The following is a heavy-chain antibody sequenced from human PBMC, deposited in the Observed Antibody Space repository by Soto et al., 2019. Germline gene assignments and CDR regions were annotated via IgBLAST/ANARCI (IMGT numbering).Heavy chain of an antibody. J-gene: IGHJ6*03. Sequence: PSETLSLTCTVSGGSISSYYWSWIRQPPGKGLEWIGYIYYSGSTNCNPSLKSRVTISVDTSKNQFSLKLSSVTAADTAVYYCARVIPGFGEFGYYYYMDVWGKGTTVTVSS. V-gene: IGHV4-59*01. CDR1: GGSISSYY. CDR2: IYYSGST. D-gene: IGHD3-10*01. CDR3: ARVIPGFGEFGYYYYMDV.